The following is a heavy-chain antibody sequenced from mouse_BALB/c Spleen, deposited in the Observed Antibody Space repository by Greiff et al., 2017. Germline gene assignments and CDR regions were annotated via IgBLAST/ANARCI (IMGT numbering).Heavy chain of an antibody. J-gene: IGHJ4*01. CDR2: IDPANGNT. D-gene: IGHD2-4*01. V-gene: IGHV14-3*02. CDR1: GFNIKDTY. CDR3: ARGGDYDPYAMDY. Sequence: VQLQQSGAELVKPGASVKLSCTASGFNIKDTYMHWVKQRPEQGLEWIGWIDPANGNTKYDPKFQGKATITAYTSSNTTYLQLSSLTSEDTAVYDGARGGDYDPYAMDYWGQGTAVTVSS.